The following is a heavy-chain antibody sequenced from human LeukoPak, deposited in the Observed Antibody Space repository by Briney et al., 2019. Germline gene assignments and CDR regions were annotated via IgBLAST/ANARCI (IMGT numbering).Heavy chain of an antibody. V-gene: IGHV4-59*01. CDR2: IYYSGST. CDR1: GGSISSYY. J-gene: IGHJ6*03. CDR3: ARESDSSGWETEYYYYYMDV. D-gene: IGHD6-19*01. Sequence: SETLSLTCTVSGGSISSYYWSWIRQPPGKGLEWIGYIYYSGSTNYNPSLKSRVTISVDTSKNQFSLKLSSVTAADTAVYYCARESDSSGWETEYYYYYMDVWGKGTTVTVS.